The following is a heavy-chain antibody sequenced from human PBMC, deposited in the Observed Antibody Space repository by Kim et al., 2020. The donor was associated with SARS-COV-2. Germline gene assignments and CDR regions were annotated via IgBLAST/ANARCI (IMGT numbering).Heavy chain of an antibody. CDR3: ARGCFPQRGYGSGSHPDPLRGY. D-gene: IGHD3-10*01. V-gene: IGHV3-33*05. CDR2: ISYDGSNK. J-gene: IGHJ4*02. CDR1: GFTFSSYG. Sequence: GGSLRLSCAASGFTFSSYGMHWVRQAPGKGLEWVAVISYDGSNKYYADSVKGRFTISRDNSKNTLYLQMNSLRAEDTAVYYCARGCFPQRGYGSGSHPDPLRGYWGQGTLVTVSS.